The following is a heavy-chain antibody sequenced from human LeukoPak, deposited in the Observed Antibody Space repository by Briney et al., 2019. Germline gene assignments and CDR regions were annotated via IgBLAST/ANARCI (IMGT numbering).Heavy chain of an antibody. CDR2: IKQDGSEK. V-gene: IGHV3-7*01. Sequence: PGGSLRLSCAASGFTFSSYWMSWVRQAPGKGLEWVANIKQDGSEKYYADSVKGRFTISRDNSKNTLYLQMNSLRAEDTAVYYCARDGYYGSGEGQGYGMDVWGQGTTVTVSS. CDR3: ARDGYYGSGEGQGYGMDV. J-gene: IGHJ6*02. D-gene: IGHD3-10*01. CDR1: GFTFSSYW.